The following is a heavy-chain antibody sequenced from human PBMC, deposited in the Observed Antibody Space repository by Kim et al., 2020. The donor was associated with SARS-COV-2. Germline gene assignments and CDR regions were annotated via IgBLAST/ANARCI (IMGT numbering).Heavy chain of an antibody. V-gene: IGHV3-33*01. D-gene: IGHD3-3*01. CDR2: IWYDGSNK. Sequence: GGSLRLSCAASGFTFSSYGMHWVRQAPGKGLEWVAVIWYDGSNKYYADSVKGRFTISRDNSKNTLYLQMNSLRAEDTAVYYCAREFGWSGHYGMDVWGQGTTVTVSS. J-gene: IGHJ6*02. CDR1: GFTFSSYG. CDR3: AREFGWSGHYGMDV.